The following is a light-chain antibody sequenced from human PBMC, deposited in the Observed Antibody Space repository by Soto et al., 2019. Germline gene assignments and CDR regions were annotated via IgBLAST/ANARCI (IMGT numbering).Light chain of an antibody. CDR3: CSYAGDYTFV. V-gene: IGLV2-11*01. Sequence: QSALTQPRSVSASPGQSVTISCTGTSSDVGGYNYVSWYQQHPGRAPRVIIYDVKTRPSGVPDRFSGSKAGNTASLTISELQAEDEAEYYCCSYAGDYTFVFGTGTKLTVL. J-gene: IGLJ1*01. CDR1: SSDVGGYNY. CDR2: DVK.